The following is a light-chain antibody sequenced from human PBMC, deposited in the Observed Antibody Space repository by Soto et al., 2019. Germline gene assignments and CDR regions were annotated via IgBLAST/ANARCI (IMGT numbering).Light chain of an antibody. CDR3: QQYNSYSWT. J-gene: IGKJ1*01. Sequence: DIQMTQSPSTLSASVGDRVTITCRASQSISSWLAWYQQKPGKAPKLLIFDASSLESVVPSRFSGSGSGTQFALTISSLHPDDFATYYCQQYNSYSWTFGQGTQVEIK. V-gene: IGKV1-5*01. CDR2: DAS. CDR1: QSISSW.